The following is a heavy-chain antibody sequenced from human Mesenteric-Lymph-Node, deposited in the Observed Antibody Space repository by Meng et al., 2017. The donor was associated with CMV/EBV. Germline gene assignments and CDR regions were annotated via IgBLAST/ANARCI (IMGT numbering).Heavy chain of an antibody. CDR2: ISTSSGTI. V-gene: IGHV3-48*04. CDR1: GFPFSSFS. CDR3: AREGGYCSSTSCYTYVAFDI. D-gene: IGHD2-2*02. J-gene: IGHJ3*02. Sequence: GESLKISCVASGFPFSSFSMHWVRQAPGKGLEWVSYISTSSGTIYYADSVKGRFTMSRDNAKNSLYLQMNSLTAEDTAVYYCAREGGYCSSTSCYTYVAFDIWGQGTMVTVSS.